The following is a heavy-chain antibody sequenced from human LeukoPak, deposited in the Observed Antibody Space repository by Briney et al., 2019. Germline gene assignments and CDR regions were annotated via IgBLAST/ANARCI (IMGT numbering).Heavy chain of an antibody. D-gene: IGHD5-18*01. CDR1: GFTFSSYA. CDR2: ISYDGSNK. J-gene: IGHJ3*02. Sequence: GGSLRLSCAASGFTFSSYAMHWVRQAPGKGLEWVAVISYDGSNKYYADSVKGRFTISRDNSKNTLYLQMNSLRAEDTAVYYCARVWIQLCLVDAFDIWGQGTMVTVSS. CDR3: ARVWIQLCLVDAFDI. V-gene: IGHV3-30-3*01.